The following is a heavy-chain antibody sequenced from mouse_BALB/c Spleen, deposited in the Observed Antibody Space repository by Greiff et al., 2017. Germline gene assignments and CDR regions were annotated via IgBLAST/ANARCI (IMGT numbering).Heavy chain of an antibody. J-gene: IGHJ3*01. V-gene: IGHV5-4*02. D-gene: IGHD3-2*01. Sequence: EVKLVESGGGLVKPGGSLKLSCAASGFTFSDYYMSWVRQTPEKRLEWVATISDGGSYTYYPDSVKGRFTISRDNAKNNLYLQMSSLKSEDTAMYYCARDRQLGLRNWFAYWGQGTLVTVSA. CDR3: ARDRQLGLRNWFAY. CDR1: GFTFSDYY. CDR2: ISDGGSYT.